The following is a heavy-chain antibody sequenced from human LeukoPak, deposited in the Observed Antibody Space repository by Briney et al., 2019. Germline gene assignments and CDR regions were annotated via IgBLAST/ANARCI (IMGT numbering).Heavy chain of an antibody. J-gene: IGHJ4*02. V-gene: IGHV1-69*04. CDR2: IIPILDIA. CDR1: GGTFSRYA. Sequence: GASVKVSCKASGGTFSRYAISWVRQGPGQGLEWMGRIIPILDIANYAQKFQGRVTITADKSTSTAYMELSSLRSEDTAVYYCARGRVTVTPPDYWGQGTLVPVSS. CDR3: ARGRVTVTPPDY. D-gene: IGHD4-23*01.